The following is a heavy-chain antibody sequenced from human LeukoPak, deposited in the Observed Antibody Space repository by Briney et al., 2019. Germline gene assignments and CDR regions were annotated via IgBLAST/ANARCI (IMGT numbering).Heavy chain of an antibody. V-gene: IGHV1-18*01. J-gene: IGHJ5*02. D-gene: IGHD2-2*01. CDR1: GYTFTRYG. CDR2: ISAYNGNT. Sequence: ASVKVSCKASGYTFTRYGISWVRQAPGQGLEWMGWISAYNGNTNYAQKLQGRVTMTTDTSTSTAYMELRSLRSDDTAVYYCARDEAVGYCSSTSCSNWFDPWGQGTLVTVSS. CDR3: ARDEAVGYCSSTSCSNWFDP.